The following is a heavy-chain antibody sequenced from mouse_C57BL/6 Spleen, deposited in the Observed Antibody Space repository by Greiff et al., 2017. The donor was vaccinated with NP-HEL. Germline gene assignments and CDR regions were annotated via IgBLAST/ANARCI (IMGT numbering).Heavy chain of an antibody. V-gene: IGHV1-50*01. CDR2: IDPSDSYT. CDR3: AGLTGTGFAY. Sequence: VQLQQPGAELVKPGASVKLSCKASGYTFTSYWMQWVKQRPGQGLEWIGEIDPSDSYTNYNQKFKGKATLTVDTSSRTAYMQLSSLTSEDSAVYYCAGLTGTGFAYWGQGTLVTVSA. CDR1: GYTFTSYW. D-gene: IGHD4-1*01. J-gene: IGHJ3*01.